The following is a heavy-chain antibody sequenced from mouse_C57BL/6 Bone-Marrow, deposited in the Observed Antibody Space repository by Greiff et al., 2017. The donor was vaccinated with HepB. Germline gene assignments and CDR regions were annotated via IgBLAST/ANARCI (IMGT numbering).Heavy chain of an antibody. J-gene: IGHJ1*03. D-gene: IGHD1-1*01. CDR2: INPDSSTI. V-gene: IGHV4-1*01. CDR3: ARPSFYYPDWYFDV. Sequence: EVQLQESGGGLVQPGGSLKLSCAASGIDFSRYWMSWVRRAPGKGLEWIGEINPDSSTINYAPSLKDKFIISRDNAKNTLYLQMSKVRSEDTALYYCARPSFYYPDWYFDVWGTGTTVTVSS. CDR1: GIDFSRYW.